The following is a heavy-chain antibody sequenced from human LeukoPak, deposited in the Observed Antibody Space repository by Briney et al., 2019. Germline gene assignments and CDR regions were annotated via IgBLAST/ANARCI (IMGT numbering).Heavy chain of an antibody. V-gene: IGHV3-23*01. J-gene: IGHJ4*02. D-gene: IGHD3-10*01. Sequence: PGGSLRLSCAASGFTFSNYAMSWVRQAPGKGLEWVSAISGSGAGTYYADSVKGRFTVSRDNANNSLYLQMNSLRAEDTAVYYCVRGGGSFDSWGQGTLVTVSS. CDR2: ISGSGAGT. CDR1: GFTFSNYA. CDR3: VRGGGSFDS.